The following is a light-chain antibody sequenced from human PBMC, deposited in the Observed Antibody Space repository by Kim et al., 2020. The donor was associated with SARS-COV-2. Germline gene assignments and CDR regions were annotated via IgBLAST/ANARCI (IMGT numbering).Light chain of an antibody. CDR1: QSVSSY. V-gene: IGKV3-11*01. CDR3: QHRSNWPPT. Sequence: NLLTQSPATLSLSPGERATLSCRASQSVSSYLAWYQQKPGQAPRLLIYDTSNRATGIPARFSGSGSGTDFTLTISSLESEDFAVYYCQHRSNWPPTFGQGTKVDIK. CDR2: DTS. J-gene: IGKJ1*01.